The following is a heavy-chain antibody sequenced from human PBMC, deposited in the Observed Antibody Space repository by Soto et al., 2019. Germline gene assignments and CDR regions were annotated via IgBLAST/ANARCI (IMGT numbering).Heavy chain of an antibody. Sequence: QVQLVESGGGMVQPGTSLRLSCAASGFTFNSLSLHWVRQRPDKGLEWVAVISHDGRVTFYADFVKGRFTVSRDNSKTSIYLQVNSLRAEATAVFYCAREPYGARPYFASWGQGTLVTVSS. CDR2: ISHDGRVT. D-gene: IGHD2-8*01. V-gene: IGHV3-30*04. CDR1: GFTFNSLS. J-gene: IGHJ4*02. CDR3: AREPYGARPYFAS.